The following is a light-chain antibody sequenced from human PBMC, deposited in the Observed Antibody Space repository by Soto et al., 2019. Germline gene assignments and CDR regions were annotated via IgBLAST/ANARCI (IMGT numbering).Light chain of an antibody. Sequence: RMTQCRSNLSACVADSVTITCLASQSISSWLAWYQQKPGKAPKLLIYDASSLESGVPSRFSGSGSGTDFTLTITSLQPEDFATYYCQQSYGTPITFGQGTRLEIK. J-gene: IGKJ5*01. CDR3: QQSYGTPIT. CDR1: QSISSW. V-gene: IGKV1-39*01. CDR2: DAS.